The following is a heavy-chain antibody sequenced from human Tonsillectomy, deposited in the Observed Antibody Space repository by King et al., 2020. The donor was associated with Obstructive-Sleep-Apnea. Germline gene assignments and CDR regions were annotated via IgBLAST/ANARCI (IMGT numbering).Heavy chain of an antibody. D-gene: IGHD2/OR15-2a*01. V-gene: IGHV3-7*01. Sequence: VQLVESGGGLVQPGGSLRLSCAASGFIFSSYWMSWVRQAPGKGLEWVANINQDGSEKYFVDSVEGRFVISSDNAKNSLYLHMNSLSAEDTAVYYCARKGSMATEWFDPWGQGTLVIVSS. CDR3: ARKGSMATEWFDP. CDR2: INQDGSEK. J-gene: IGHJ5*02. CDR1: GFIFSSYW.